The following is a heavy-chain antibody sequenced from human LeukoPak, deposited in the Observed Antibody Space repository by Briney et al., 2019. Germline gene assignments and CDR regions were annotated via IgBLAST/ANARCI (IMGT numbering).Heavy chain of an antibody. CDR1: GGTFISYA. CDR3: ARESSGSYFPFDY. CDR2: IIPIFGTA. D-gene: IGHD3-10*01. V-gene: IGHV1-69*13. J-gene: IGHJ4*02. Sequence: GASVKVSCKASGGTFISYAISWVRQAPGQGLEWMGGIIPIFGTANYAQKFQGRVTITADESTSTAYMELSSLRPEDTAVYYCARESSGSYFPFDYWGQGTLVTVSS.